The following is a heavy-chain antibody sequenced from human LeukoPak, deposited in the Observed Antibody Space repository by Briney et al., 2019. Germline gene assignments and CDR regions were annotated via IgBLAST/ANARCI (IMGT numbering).Heavy chain of an antibody. Sequence: SVKVSCKASGGTFINYAINWVRQAPGQGLEWMGALSPVFGKPNYAQKFQGRVTIIADESTDTAFLELSSLRSEDTAVYYCASQLYPHYGMDAWGKGTTVTVSS. V-gene: IGHV1-69*13. CDR3: ASQLYPHYGMDA. CDR1: GGTFINYA. J-gene: IGHJ6*04. D-gene: IGHD2-15*01. CDR2: LSPVFGKP.